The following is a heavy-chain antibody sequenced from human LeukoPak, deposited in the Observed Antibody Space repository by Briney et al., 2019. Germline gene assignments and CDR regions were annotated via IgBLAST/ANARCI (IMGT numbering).Heavy chain of an antibody. J-gene: IGHJ5*02. V-gene: IGHV1-18*01. CDR3: ARDGSSSGWYGWFDP. CDR1: GYTFTSYG. Sequence: SSVKVSCKASGYTFTSYGISWVRQAPGQGLEWMGWISAYNGNTNYAQKLQGRVTMTTDTSTSTAYMELRSLRSDDTAVYYCARDGSSSGWYGWFDPWGQGTLVTVSS. D-gene: IGHD6-19*01. CDR2: ISAYNGNT.